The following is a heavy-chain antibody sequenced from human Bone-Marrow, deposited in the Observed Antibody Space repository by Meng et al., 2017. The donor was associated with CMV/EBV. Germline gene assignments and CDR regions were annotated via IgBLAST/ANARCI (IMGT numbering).Heavy chain of an antibody. J-gene: IGHJ6*02. Sequence: ASVKVSCKASGYTFTGYYVHWVRQAPGQGLEWMGWINPNSGGTKYAQKFQGRVTMTRDTSISTAYMELSRLRSEDTAVYYCAACNYDFWSGYYYYGMDVWGQGTTVTVSS. V-gene: IGHV1-2*02. D-gene: IGHD3-3*01. CDR1: GYTFTGYY. CDR3: AACNYDFWSGYYYYGMDV. CDR2: INPNSGGT.